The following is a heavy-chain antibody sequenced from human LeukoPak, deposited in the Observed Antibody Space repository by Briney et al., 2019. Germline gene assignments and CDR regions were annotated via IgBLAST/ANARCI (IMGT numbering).Heavy chain of an antibody. CDR3: ARGFTTYMDV. J-gene: IGHJ6*03. CDR2: IIWVGDQT. V-gene: IGHV3-43D*04. CDR1: GFSFDDYA. D-gene: IGHD3-22*01. Sequence: GGSLTLSCAASGFSFDDYAMFWVRQAPGKGLEGVSLIIWVGDQTYYAESVKGRFTVSRDNRKNSLYLQMHILKPEDTAFYYCARGFTTYMDVWGKGTMVTVTS.